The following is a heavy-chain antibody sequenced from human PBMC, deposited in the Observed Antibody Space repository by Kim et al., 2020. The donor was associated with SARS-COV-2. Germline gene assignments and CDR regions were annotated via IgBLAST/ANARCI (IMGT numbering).Heavy chain of an antibody. D-gene: IGHD2-21*02. J-gene: IGHJ4*02. CDR3: ARVPRGDCYSSFDY. V-gene: IGHV7-4-1*02. Sequence: ASVKVSCKASGYTFTTYALNWVRQAPGQGLEWMGWINTNTGIPTYVQGFTGRFVFSLDTSVSTAYLQISKLKAEDTAVYYCARVPRGDCYSSFDYWGQGTLVTVSS. CDR1: GYTFTTYA. CDR2: INTNTGIP.